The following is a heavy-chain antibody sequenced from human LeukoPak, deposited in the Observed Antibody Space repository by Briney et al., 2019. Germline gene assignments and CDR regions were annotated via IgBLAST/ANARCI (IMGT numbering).Heavy chain of an antibody. D-gene: IGHD1-26*01. Sequence: PGGSLRLSCAGSGFTFSSYWMHWVRQAPGKGLVWVSRINSDGSSTSYADSVKGRFTISRDNAKNTLYLQMNSLRAEDTAVYYCARGLYGSPGDNWGQGTLVSVSS. CDR2: INSDGSST. CDR3: ARGLYGSPGDN. V-gene: IGHV3-74*01. J-gene: IGHJ4*02. CDR1: GFTFSSYW.